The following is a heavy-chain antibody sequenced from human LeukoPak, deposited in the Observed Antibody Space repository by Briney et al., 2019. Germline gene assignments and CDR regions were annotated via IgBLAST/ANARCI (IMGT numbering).Heavy chain of an antibody. Sequence: GGSLRLSCAASGFTFSSYAMSWVRQAPGKGLEWVSAISGSGGSTYYADSVKGRFTISRDNSKNTLYLQMNSLRAEDTAVYSCAKDPYVGSGLFDYWGQGTLVTVSS. J-gene: IGHJ4*02. CDR2: ISGSGGST. CDR1: GFTFSSYA. D-gene: IGHD6-19*01. V-gene: IGHV3-23*01. CDR3: AKDPYVGSGLFDY.